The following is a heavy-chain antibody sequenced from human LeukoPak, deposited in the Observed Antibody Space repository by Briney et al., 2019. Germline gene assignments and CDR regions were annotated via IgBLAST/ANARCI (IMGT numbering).Heavy chain of an antibody. Sequence: ASVKVSCKASGYTFTGYYMHWVRQAPGQGPEWMGWINPKSGVTTYAQKFPGRVTMTRDTSISTAYMELSRLRSDDTAVYYCASDSATTLEMAPIDDLHYWGQGTLVTVSS. D-gene: IGHD5-24*01. CDR2: INPKSGVT. J-gene: IGHJ4*02. CDR3: ASDSATTLEMAPIDDLHY. V-gene: IGHV1-2*02. CDR1: GYTFTGYY.